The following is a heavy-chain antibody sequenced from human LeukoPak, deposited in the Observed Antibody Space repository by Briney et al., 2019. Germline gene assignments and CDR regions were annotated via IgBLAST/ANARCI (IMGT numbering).Heavy chain of an antibody. V-gene: IGHV4-34*01. CDR3: ARTLSRYCSSTSCSRRWFDP. J-gene: IGHJ5*02. CDR1: GGSFSGYY. CDR2: INHSGST. D-gene: IGHD2-2*01. Sequence: SETLSLTCAVYGGSFSGYYWSWIRQPPGKGLEWIGEINHSGSTNYNPSLKSRVTISVDTSKNQCSLKLSSVTAADTAVYYCARTLSRYCSSTSCSRRWFDPWGQGTLVTVSS.